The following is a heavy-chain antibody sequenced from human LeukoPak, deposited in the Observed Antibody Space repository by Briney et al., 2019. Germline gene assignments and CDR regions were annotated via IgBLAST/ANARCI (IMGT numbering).Heavy chain of an antibody. J-gene: IGHJ4*02. CDR2: INPNSGGT. CDR1: GYTFTNYY. V-gene: IGHV1-2*02. D-gene: IGHD6-6*01. CDR3: ARLSGNLQLVLVVGFDY. Sequence: GASVKVSCKASGYTFTNYYMHWVRQAPGQGLEWMGWINPNSGGTNYAQKFQGRVTMTRDTSISTAYMELSRLRSDDTAVYYCARLSGNLQLVLVVGFDYWGQGTLVTVSS.